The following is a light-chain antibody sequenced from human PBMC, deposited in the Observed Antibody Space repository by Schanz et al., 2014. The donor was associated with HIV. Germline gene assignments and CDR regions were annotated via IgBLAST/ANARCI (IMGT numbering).Light chain of an antibody. J-gene: IGLJ3*02. V-gene: IGLV1-40*01. Sequence: QSVLTQPPSVSGAPGQRVTISCTGGGSIHWYQQLPGTAPKLLIYDNINRPSGVPVRFSGSKSGTSASLAITGLQAEDEGDYYCQSYDSGPSGWVFGGGTKLTVL. CDR3: QSYDSGPSGWV. CDR1: GS. CDR2: DNI.